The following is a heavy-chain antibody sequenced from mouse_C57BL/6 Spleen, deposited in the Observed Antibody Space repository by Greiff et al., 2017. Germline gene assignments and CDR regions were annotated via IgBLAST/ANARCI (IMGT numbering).Heavy chain of an antibody. V-gene: IGHV3-6*01. CDR2: ISYDGSN. Sequence: EVQLQQSGPGLVKPSQSLSLTCSVTGYSITSGYYWNWIRQFPGNKLEWMGYISYDGSNNYNPSLKNRISITRDTSKNQFFLKLNSVTTEDTATYYCARGRYPWFAYWGQGTLVTVSA. J-gene: IGHJ3*01. CDR3: ARGRYPWFAY. CDR1: GYSITSGYY. D-gene: IGHD1-1*01.